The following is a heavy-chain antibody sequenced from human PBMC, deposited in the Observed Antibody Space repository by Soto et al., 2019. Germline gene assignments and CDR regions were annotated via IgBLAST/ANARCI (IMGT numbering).Heavy chain of an antibody. CDR3: AKVSGIVVVPAAMSAWCFEY. D-gene: IGHD2-2*01. CDR2: ISGSGGST. J-gene: IGHJ4*02. CDR1: GFTFSSYA. Sequence: GGSLRLSCAASGFTFSSYAMSWVRQAPGKGLEWVSAISGSGGSTYYADSVKGRFTISRDNSKNTLYLQMNSLRAEDTAVYYCAKVSGIVVVPAAMSAWCFEYWGQVTLVTVSS. V-gene: IGHV3-23*01.